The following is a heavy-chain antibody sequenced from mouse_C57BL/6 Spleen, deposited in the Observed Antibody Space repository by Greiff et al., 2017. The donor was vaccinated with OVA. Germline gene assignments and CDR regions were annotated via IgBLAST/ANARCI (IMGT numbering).Heavy chain of an antibody. CDR3: ARRNYYGSSWFAY. Sequence: VQLQQSGPELVKPGASVKISCKASGYSFTGYYMNWVKQSPEKSLEWIGEINPSTGGTTYNQKFKAKATLTVDKSSSTAYMQLKSLTSEDSAVYYCARRNYYGSSWFAYWGQGTLVTVSA. D-gene: IGHD1-1*01. CDR1: GYSFTGYY. J-gene: IGHJ3*01. V-gene: IGHV1-42*01. CDR2: INPSTGGT.